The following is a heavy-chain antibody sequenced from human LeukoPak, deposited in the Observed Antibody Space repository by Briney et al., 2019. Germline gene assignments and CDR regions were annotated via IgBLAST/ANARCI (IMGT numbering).Heavy chain of an antibody. D-gene: IGHD1-26*01. CDR1: GFTLSNAY. J-gene: IGHJ5*02. V-gene: IGHV3-15*01. CDR2: FKNKTNGGTT. Sequence: GGSLRLSCAASGFTLSNAYMSWVRQAPGKGLEWVGRFKNKTNGGTTDYSAPVKGRFTISRDDSKNTLYLQMNSLKTEDTAVYYCTTTIVGVTTWFDPWGQGTLVTVSS. CDR3: TTTIVGVTTWFDP.